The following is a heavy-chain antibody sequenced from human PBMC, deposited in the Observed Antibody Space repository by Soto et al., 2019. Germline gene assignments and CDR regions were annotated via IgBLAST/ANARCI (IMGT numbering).Heavy chain of an antibody. V-gene: IGHV4-31*03. CDR3: AREVISPATSDAFDI. D-gene: IGHD1-26*01. CDR1: GGSLSSDNFF. CDR2: IYHTGAA. J-gene: IGHJ3*02. Sequence: QVQLQESGPGLVKPSQTLSVTCTVSGGSLSSDNFFWSWVRQHTETGLEWVGYIYHTGAAYYNPYLKSRLTISLDTSKNRFSLSIISVTAADTAVYYCAREVISPATSDAFDIWGQGTMVTVSS.